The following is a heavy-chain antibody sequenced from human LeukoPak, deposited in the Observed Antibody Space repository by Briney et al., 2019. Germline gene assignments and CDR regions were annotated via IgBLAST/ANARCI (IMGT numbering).Heavy chain of an antibody. D-gene: IGHD6-13*01. CDR2: ISSSSSYI. CDR1: GFTFSSYS. CDR3: ALYSSSWLNAFDI. Sequence: GGPLRLSCAASGFTFSSYSMNWVRQAPGKGLEWVSSISSSSSYIYYADSVKGRFTISRDNAKNSLYLQMNSLRAEDTAVYYCALYSSSWLNAFDIWGQGTMVTVSS. J-gene: IGHJ3*02. V-gene: IGHV3-21*01.